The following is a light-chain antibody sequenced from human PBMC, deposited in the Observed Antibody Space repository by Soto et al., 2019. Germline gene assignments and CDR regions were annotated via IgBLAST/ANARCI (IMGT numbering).Light chain of an antibody. Sequence: SYELIQPPSVSVAPGKTASITCGGSNIGGNNVHWFQQTPGQAPVVVLYYDTHRPSGIPERFSGSNSGNTATLTITRVDAGDEADYYCHVWDSRRDHVVFGGGIKLPVL. V-gene: IGLV3-21*04. J-gene: IGLJ3*02. CDR3: HVWDSRRDHVV. CDR1: NIGGNN. CDR2: YDT.